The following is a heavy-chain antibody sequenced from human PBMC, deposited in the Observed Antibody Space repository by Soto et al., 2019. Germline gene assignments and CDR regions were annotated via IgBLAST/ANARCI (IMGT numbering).Heavy chain of an antibody. V-gene: IGHV4-59*01. Sequence: SETLSLTCTVSGDSISNYYSSWIRQSPGKGLEWIGYILYNGDTKYNPSLKGRVTISIDKSKNQFSLKLTSVTAADTAVYYCAKANSGYGPFDRWGQGMLVTVSS. CDR2: ILYNGDT. CDR3: AKANSGYGPFDR. D-gene: IGHD5-12*01. CDR1: GDSISNYY. J-gene: IGHJ4*02.